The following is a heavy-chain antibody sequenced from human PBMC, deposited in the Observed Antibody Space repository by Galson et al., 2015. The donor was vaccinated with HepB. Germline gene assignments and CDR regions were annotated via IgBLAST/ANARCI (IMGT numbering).Heavy chain of an antibody. CDR3: ARDRVTMLRGIMITGYYYDYGMDV. D-gene: IGHD3-10*01. V-gene: IGHV1-2*06. CDR2: ISPNSGGT. J-gene: IGHJ6*02. CDR1: GYTFTGNY. Sequence: SVKVSCKASGYTFTGNYMYWVRQARGQGLEWMGRISPNSGGTKYAQKFQGRVTMTRDTSISTAYMELSRLRSDDTAVYYCARDRVTMLRGIMITGYYYDYGMDVWGQGTTVTVSS.